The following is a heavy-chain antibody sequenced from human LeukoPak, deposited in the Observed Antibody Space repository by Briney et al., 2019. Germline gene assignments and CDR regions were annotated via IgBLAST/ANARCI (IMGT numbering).Heavy chain of an antibody. D-gene: IGHD3-9*01. CDR2: INPSGGST. J-gene: IGHJ6*02. CDR3: ARDYDILTGRNLYYYYYGMDV. V-gene: IGHV1-46*01. Sequence: ASVKVSCKASGYTFTDYYMHWVRQAPGQGLEWMGIINPSGGSTSYAQKFQGRVTMTRDTSTSTVYMELSSLRSEDTAVYYCARDYDILTGRNLYYYYYGMDVWGQGTTVTVSS. CDR1: GYTFTDYY.